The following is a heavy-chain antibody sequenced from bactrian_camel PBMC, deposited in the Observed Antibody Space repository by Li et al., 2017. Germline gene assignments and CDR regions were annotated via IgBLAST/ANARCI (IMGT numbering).Heavy chain of an antibody. CDR2: AYTRLGST. D-gene: IGHD4*01. Sequence: VQLVESGGGSVQTGGSLRLSCVASGSTATSNSMMRFRQAPGREREGVAAAYTRLGSTYYADSVTGRFTISRDNAKNTLYLHMNSLKYEDTAVYYCASLSAVASTSMKSHWGQGTQVTVS. CDR1: GSTATSNS. V-gene: IGHV3S54*01. J-gene: IGHJ4*01. CDR3: ASLSAVASTSMKSH.